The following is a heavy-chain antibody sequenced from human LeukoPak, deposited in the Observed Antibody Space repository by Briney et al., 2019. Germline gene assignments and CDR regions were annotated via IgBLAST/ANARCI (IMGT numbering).Heavy chain of an antibody. V-gene: IGHV3-48*04. CDR1: GFTFSSYS. D-gene: IGHD6-19*01. CDR2: ISSSSTII. CDR3: ARDLLGSRGWCPIDY. J-gene: IGHJ4*02. Sequence: GGSLRLSCAASGFTFSSYSMNWVRQAPGKGLEWVSYISSSSTIIYNADSVKGRFTISRDNAKSSLYLQMSSLRAEDTAVYYCARDLLGSRGWCPIDYWGQGTLVAVSS.